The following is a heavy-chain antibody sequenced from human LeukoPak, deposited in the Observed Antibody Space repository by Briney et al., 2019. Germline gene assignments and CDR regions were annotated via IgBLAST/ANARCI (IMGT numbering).Heavy chain of an antibody. D-gene: IGHD3-22*01. J-gene: IGHJ4*02. CDR3: TTQGHWYDSSGYNFVDN. CDR1: GFTFSNAW. CDR2: IKSKTEGGKT. V-gene: IGHV3-15*01. Sequence: GGSLRLSCAAPGFTFSNAWMSSVPPAPGKGLEWVGRIKSKTEGGKTAYAAPVNGRLTISRDDSKHTVYIQINRLQTKDPAVYYCTTQGHWYDSSGYNFVDNRGQRTLGSVSS.